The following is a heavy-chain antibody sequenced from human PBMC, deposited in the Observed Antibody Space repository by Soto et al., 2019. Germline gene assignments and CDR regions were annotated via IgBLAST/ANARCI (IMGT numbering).Heavy chain of an antibody. CDR2: ISSSGSTI. CDR3: ARRGLLRLYYYGMDV. D-gene: IGHD2-15*01. J-gene: IGHJ6*02. CDR1: GFTFSGYY. Sequence: GGSLRLSCAASGFTFSGYYMGWIRQAAGKGLEWVSYISSSGSTIYYADSVKGRFTISRDNAKNSLYLQMNSLRAEDTAVYYCARRGLLRLYYYGMDVWGQGTTVTVSS. V-gene: IGHV3-11*01.